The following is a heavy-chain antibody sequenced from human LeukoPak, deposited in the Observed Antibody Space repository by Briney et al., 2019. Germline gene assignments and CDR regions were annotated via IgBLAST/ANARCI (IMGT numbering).Heavy chain of an antibody. D-gene: IGHD6-19*01. CDR2: ISSNGGST. CDR3: VKDSTPPVAANYYYYGMDV. CDR1: GFTFSSYA. Sequence: PGGSLRLSCSASGFTFSSYAMHWVRQAPGKGLEYVSAISSNGGSTYYADPVKGRFTISRDNSKNTLYLQMSSLRAEDTAVYYCVKDSTPPVAANYYYYGMDVWGQGTTVTVSS. V-gene: IGHV3-64D*06. J-gene: IGHJ6*02.